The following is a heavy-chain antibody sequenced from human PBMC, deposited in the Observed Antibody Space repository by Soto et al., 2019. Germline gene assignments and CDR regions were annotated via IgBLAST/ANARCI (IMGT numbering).Heavy chain of an antibody. V-gene: IGHV4-59*08. J-gene: IGHJ6*03. CDR2: SFYTGST. CDR3: ARGADYCRGSSSCFEGYYYYMDV. Sequence: QLLESGPGLVEPSETLSLTCSVSGASITDYYWSWFRQPPGKGLEWIGLSFYTGSTNYNPSLGSRVTTSVDTSKSQLSLKLSSVTAADTAVYFCARGADYCRGSSSCFEGYYYYMDVWGKGTTVTVS. CDR1: GASITDYY. D-gene: IGHD2-2*01.